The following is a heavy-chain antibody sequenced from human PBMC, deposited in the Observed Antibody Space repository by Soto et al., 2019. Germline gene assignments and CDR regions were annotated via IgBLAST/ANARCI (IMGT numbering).Heavy chain of an antibody. CDR2: IIPILGST. Sequence: ASVKVSCKASGGTFSSYAISWVRQAPGQGLEWMGGIIPILGSTKYAQKFQGRVTMTADESTSTAYMELSSLRSEDRAVYYCAAGGRDGYIKWGQGTQVTVSS. V-gene: IGHV1-69*13. CDR1: GGTFSSYA. D-gene: IGHD5-12*01. CDR3: AAGGRDGYIK. J-gene: IGHJ4*02.